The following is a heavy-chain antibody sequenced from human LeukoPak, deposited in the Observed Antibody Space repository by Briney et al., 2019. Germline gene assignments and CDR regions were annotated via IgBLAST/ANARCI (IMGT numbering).Heavy chain of an antibody. CDR1: GYSISSGYY. Sequence: PSETLSLTCTVSGYSISSGYYWSWIRQPPGKGLEWIGEINHSGSTNYNPSLKSRVTISVDTSKNQFSLKLSSVTAADTAVYYCARTTYYYDSSGYYLVLGIFDYWGQGTLVTVSS. V-gene: IGHV4-38-2*02. D-gene: IGHD3-22*01. CDR2: INHSGST. CDR3: ARTTYYYDSSGYYLVLGIFDY. J-gene: IGHJ4*02.